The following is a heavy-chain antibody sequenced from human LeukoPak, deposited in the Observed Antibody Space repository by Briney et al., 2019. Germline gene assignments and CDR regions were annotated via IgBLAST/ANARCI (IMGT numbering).Heavy chain of an antibody. Sequence: SETLSLTCTVSGGSISSYYWSWIRQPPGKGLEWIGYIYYSGNTNYNPSLKSRVTISVDTSKNQFSLKLSSVTAADTAVYYCARSPPSVVVVAATTFDYWGQGTLVTVSS. CDR1: GGSISSYY. V-gene: IGHV4-59*12. CDR3: ARSPPSVVVVAATTFDY. D-gene: IGHD2-15*01. CDR2: IYYSGNT. J-gene: IGHJ4*02.